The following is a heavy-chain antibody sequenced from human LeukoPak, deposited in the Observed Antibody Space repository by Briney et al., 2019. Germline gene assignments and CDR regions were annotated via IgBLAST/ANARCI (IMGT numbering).Heavy chain of an antibody. Sequence: ASVKVSCKASGYTFTGYYMHWVRQAPGQGLEWMGIINPSGGSTSYAQKFQGRVTMTRDTSTSTVYMELSSLRSEDTAVYYCARFGGGATKDDRLDYWGQGTLVTVSS. D-gene: IGHD3-16*01. CDR3: ARFGGGATKDDRLDY. CDR2: INPSGGST. V-gene: IGHV1-46*01. J-gene: IGHJ4*02. CDR1: GYTFTGYY.